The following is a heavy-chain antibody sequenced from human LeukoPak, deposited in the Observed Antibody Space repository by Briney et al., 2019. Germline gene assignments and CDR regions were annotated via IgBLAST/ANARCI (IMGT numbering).Heavy chain of an antibody. Sequence: ASVTVSCKASRGTFSSYAISWVRQAPGQGLEWMGRIIPILGIATYVQNFQGRLPITADKSTSTASLELSSLRSEDTAVYYCARERYYDSSGYYYDNWFDPWGQGTLVTVSS. CDR2: IIPILGIA. CDR3: ARERYYDSSGYYYDNWFDP. J-gene: IGHJ5*02. CDR1: RGTFSSYA. D-gene: IGHD3-22*01. V-gene: IGHV1-69*04.